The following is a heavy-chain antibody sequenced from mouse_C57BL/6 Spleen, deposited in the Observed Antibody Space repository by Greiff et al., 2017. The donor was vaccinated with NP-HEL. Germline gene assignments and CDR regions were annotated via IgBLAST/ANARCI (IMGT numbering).Heavy chain of an antibody. J-gene: IGHJ3*01. CDR2: ISDGGSYT. Sequence: EVQLQESGGGLVKPGGSLKLSCAASGFTFSSYAMSWVRQTPEKRLEWVATISDGGSYTYYPDNVKGRFTISRDNAKNNLYLQMSHLKSEDTAMYYCARDEDDYGFAYWGQGTLVTVSA. V-gene: IGHV5-4*01. CDR1: GFTFSSYA. CDR3: ARDEDDYGFAY. D-gene: IGHD2-4*01.